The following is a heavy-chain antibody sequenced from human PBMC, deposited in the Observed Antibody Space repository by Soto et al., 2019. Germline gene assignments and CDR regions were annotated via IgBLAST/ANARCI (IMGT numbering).Heavy chain of an antibody. Sequence: SETLSPTCSVSGGSITGYYWSWIRQPPGKGLEWIGYIYDSGSTNYNLALKSRVTISIEKSKNQFSLKLTSVTAADTALYFCARNSRDCALVTRYFFESWGRGTLVTVSS. CDR1: GGSITGYY. V-gene: IGHV4-59*01. CDR3: ARNSRDCALVTRYFFES. J-gene: IGHJ4*02. CDR2: IYDSGST. D-gene: IGHD3-9*01.